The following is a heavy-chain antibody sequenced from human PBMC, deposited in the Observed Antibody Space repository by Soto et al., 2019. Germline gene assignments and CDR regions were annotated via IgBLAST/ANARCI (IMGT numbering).Heavy chain of an antibody. V-gene: IGHV1-69*12. J-gene: IGHJ5*02. D-gene: IGHD2-15*01. CDR3: ATTDIYLVAATRVNWFDP. CDR2: IIPIFGTA. CDR1: GGTFSSYA. Sequence: QVQLVQSGAEVKKPGSSVKVSCKASGGTFSSYAISWVRQAPGQGLEWMGGIIPIFGTANYAQKFQGRVTITADESTSTAYMELSSLRSEDTAVYYYATTDIYLVAATRVNWFDPWGQGTLVTVSS.